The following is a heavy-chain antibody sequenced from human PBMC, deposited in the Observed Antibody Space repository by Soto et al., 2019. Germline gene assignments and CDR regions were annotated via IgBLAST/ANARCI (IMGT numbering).Heavy chain of an antibody. CDR3: ARIRSDSYDILTGYGFDP. Sequence: SVKVSCKASGGTFSIYAISWVLQAPGQGLEWMGGIIPIFGTANYAQKFQGRVTITADESTSTAYMELSSLRSEDTAVYYCARIRSDSYDILTGYGFDPWGQGTLVTVSS. J-gene: IGHJ5*02. CDR1: GGTFSIYA. CDR2: IIPIFGTA. V-gene: IGHV1-69*13. D-gene: IGHD3-9*01.